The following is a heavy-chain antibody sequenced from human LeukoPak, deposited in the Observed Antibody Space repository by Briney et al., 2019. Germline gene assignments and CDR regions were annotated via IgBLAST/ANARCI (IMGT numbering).Heavy chain of an antibody. CDR3: ARLGLTRDAFDI. CDR1: GESISSHY. Sequence: SETLSLTCNVSGESISSHYWSWTRQSPGKGLEWIGYITNSGTTKFNPSLKSRVTISRDTSKNQFSLNLSSVTAADTAVFYCARLGLTRDAFDIWGHGTMVTVSS. V-gene: IGHV4-59*11. CDR2: ITNSGTT. J-gene: IGHJ3*02. D-gene: IGHD1-26*01.